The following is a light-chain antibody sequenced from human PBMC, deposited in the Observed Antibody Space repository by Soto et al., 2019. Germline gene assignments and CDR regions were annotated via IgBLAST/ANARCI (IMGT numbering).Light chain of an antibody. CDR1: QTVSNQ. J-gene: IGKJ5*01. CDR2: DAS. V-gene: IGKV3-11*01. CDR3: QQRSGSST. Sequence: IVLTQSPVTLSLSPGERATLSCRASQTVSNQLAWYKQEPGQAPRLLMYDASRRVTGIPARFSGSGSGTDFTLTLSSLEPEDIAVYYCQQRSGSSTFGQGTRLEI.